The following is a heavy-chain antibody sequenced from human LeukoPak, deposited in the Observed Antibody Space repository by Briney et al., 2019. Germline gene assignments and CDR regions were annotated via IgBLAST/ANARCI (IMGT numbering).Heavy chain of an antibody. CDR2: IYYSGST. V-gene: IGHV4-59*08. Sequence: SETLSLTCTVSGGSISGYYWSWVRQPPGKGLEWIGYIYYSGSTNYNPSLKSRVTISVDTSKNQFSLKLSSVTAADTAVYYCARSHLRFLEWPLEGPYYYYYMDVWGKGTTVTVSS. J-gene: IGHJ6*03. CDR1: GGSISGYY. CDR3: ARSHLRFLEWPLEGPYYYYYMDV. D-gene: IGHD3-3*01.